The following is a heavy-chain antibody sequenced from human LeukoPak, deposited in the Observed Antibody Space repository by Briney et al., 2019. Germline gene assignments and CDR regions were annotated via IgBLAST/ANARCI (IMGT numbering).Heavy chain of an antibody. V-gene: IGHV3-30*18. J-gene: IGHJ4*02. D-gene: IGHD4-17*01. Sequence: GGSLRLSCAASGFTFSSYGMHWVRQAPGKGLEWVAVISYDGSNKYYADSVKGRFTISRDNSKNTLYLQMNSLRAEDTAVYYCAKDYGRRYFFDYWGQGTLVTVSS. CDR1: GFTFSSYG. CDR2: ISYDGSNK. CDR3: AKDYGRRYFFDY.